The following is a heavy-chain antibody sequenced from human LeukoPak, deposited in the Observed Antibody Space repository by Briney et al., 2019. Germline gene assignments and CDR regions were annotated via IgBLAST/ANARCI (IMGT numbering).Heavy chain of an antibody. V-gene: IGHV3-74*01. J-gene: IGHJ6*03. D-gene: IGHD4-17*01. CDR1: GFTFSSYW. CDR2: INSDGSST. CDR3: ARETVYYYMDV. Sequence: RSGGSLRLSCAPSGFTFSSYWMHWVRQAPGKGLVWVSRINSDGSSTSCADSVKGRFTISRDNAKNTLYLQMNSLRAEDTAVYYCARETVYYYMDVWGKGTTVTISS.